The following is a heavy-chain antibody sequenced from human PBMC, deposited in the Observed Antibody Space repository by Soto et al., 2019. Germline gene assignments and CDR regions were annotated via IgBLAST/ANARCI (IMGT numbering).Heavy chain of an antibody. CDR3: AHRVDYRGSWNTGYFDY. Sequence: SGPTLVNPTQTLTLTCSFSGFSLSTTGVAVGWIRQPPGKALECLVLIYWDDDKRYSPSLKSRLTITRDTSKNQVVLTMTDMDPVDTATYYCAHRVDYRGSWNTGYFDYWGQGTLVNVS. CDR2: IYWDDDK. CDR1: GFSLSTTGVA. D-gene: IGHD2-15*01. J-gene: IGHJ4*02. V-gene: IGHV2-5*02.